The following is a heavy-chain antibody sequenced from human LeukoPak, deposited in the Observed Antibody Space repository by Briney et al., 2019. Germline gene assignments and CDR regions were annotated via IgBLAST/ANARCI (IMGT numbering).Heavy chain of an antibody. V-gene: IGHV3-23*01. CDR3: AKDPRGTVTTYA. J-gene: IGHJ5*02. CDR2: ISGSGGST. D-gene: IGHD4-17*01. Sequence: GGSLRLSCAASGFTFSSYAMSWDRQAPGKGLEWVSAISGSGGSTYYADSVKGRFTISRDNSKNTLYLQMNSLRAEDTAVYYCAKDPRGTVTTYAWGQGTLVTVSS. CDR1: GFTFSSYA.